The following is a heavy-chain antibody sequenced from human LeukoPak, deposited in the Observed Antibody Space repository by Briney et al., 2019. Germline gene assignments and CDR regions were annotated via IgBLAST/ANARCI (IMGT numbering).Heavy chain of an antibody. CDR3: ARDSAYDSSGYYPFDY. Sequence: SVKVSCKASGGTFSSYAISWVRQAPGQGLEWMGRIIPIFGIANYAQKFQGRVTITADKSTSTAYMELSSLRSEDTAVYYCARDSAYDSSGYYPFDYWGQGTLVTVSS. CDR2: IIPIFGIA. CDR1: GGTFSSYA. J-gene: IGHJ4*02. V-gene: IGHV1-69*04. D-gene: IGHD3-22*01.